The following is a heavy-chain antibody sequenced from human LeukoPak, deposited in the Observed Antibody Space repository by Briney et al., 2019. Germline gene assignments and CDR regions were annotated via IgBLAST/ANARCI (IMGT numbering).Heavy chain of an antibody. CDR3: ARGNYDSNGYAAYYYYGMDV. CDR2: IIPIFGTA. Sequence: GASVKVSCKASGGTFSSYAISWVRQAPGQGLEWMGGIIPIFGTANYAQKFQGRVTITADESTSTAYMELSSLRSEDTAVYYCARGNYDSNGYAAYYYYGMDVWGQGTTVTVSS. V-gene: IGHV1-69*13. D-gene: IGHD3-22*01. CDR1: GGTFSSYA. J-gene: IGHJ6*02.